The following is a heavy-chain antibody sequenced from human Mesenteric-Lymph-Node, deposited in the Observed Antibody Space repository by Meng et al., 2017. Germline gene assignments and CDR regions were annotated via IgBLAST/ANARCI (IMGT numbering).Heavy chain of an antibody. CDR2: ISGSGGST. D-gene: IGHD5-18*01. V-gene: IGHV3-23*01. J-gene: IGHJ4*02. CDR1: GFTFSSYA. Sequence: GESLKISCAASGFTFSSYAMSWVRQAPGKGLEWVSAISGSGGSTYYADSVKGRFTISRDNAKNSLYLQMNSLRAEDTAMYYCAREDTATDYWGQGTLVTVSS. CDR3: AREDTATDY.